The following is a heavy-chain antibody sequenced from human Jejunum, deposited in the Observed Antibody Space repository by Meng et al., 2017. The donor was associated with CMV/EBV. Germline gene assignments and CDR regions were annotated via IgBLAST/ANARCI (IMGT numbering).Heavy chain of an antibody. CDR2: MYWDDDE. CDR3: TYTLSYSPLVGEP. V-gene: IGHV2-5*02. J-gene: IGHJ5*02. D-gene: IGHD3-10*01. CDR1: VFFRTASGVG. Sequence: SVFFRTASGVGVGWIPGPPRKGPEWLAVMYWDDDERYSPYLEKKLTIVKDTAKSQLVLTLTDMDPVDTASYYCTYTLSYSPLVGEPWGQGTLVTVSS.